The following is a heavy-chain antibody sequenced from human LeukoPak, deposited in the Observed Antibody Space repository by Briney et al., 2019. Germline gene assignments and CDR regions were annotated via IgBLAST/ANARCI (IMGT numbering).Heavy chain of an antibody. J-gene: IGHJ4*02. CDR3: ARDSVGAGYYKY. D-gene: IGHD3-9*01. CDR1: GFTFSSYS. CDR2: ISSSSSYI. Sequence: GGSLRLSCAASGFTFSSYSMNWVRQAPGKGLEWVSSISSSSSYIYYADSVKGRFTISRDNAKNSLYLQMNSLRAEDTAVYYCARDSVGAGYYKYWGQGTLVTVSS. V-gene: IGHV3-21*01.